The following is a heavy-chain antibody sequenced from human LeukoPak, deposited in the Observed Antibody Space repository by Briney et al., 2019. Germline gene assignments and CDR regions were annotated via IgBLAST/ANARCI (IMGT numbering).Heavy chain of an antibody. CDR2: IYHSGST. CDR3: ARVSGYYYDSSGPK. CDR1: GYSISSGYY. Sequence: SETLSLTCTVSGYSISSGYYWGWIRQPPGKGLEWIGSIYHSGSTYYNPSLKSRVTISVDTSKNQFSLKLSSVTAADTAVYYCARVSGYYYDSSGPKWGQGTLVTVSS. J-gene: IGHJ4*02. D-gene: IGHD3-22*01. V-gene: IGHV4-38-2*02.